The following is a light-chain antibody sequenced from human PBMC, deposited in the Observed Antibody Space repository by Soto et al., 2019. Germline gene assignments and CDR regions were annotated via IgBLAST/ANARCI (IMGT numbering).Light chain of an antibody. CDR2: YDN. Sequence: QSVLTQPPSVSEAPRQRVTISCSGSNSNIGNNGVNWYQQLPGKAPKLLMYYDNLLPSGVSDRFSGSRSGTSASLAISGLQSEDEADYYCAAWDDSLNGYVFRAGTKVTVL. CDR1: NSNIGNNG. CDR3: AAWDDSLNGYV. V-gene: IGLV1-36*01. J-gene: IGLJ1*01.